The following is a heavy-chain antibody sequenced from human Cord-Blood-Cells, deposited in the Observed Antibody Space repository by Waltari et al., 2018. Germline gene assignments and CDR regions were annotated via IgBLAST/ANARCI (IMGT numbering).Heavy chain of an antibody. CDR3: ARALRGGPFDI. CDR1: GGTFSSYA. CDR2: IIPSFGKA. J-gene: IGHJ3*02. V-gene: IGHV1-69*01. D-gene: IGHD3-16*01. Sequence: QVQLVQSGAEVKKPGSSVKVSCKASGGTFSSYAISWVRQAPGHGLEWMGGIIPSFGKANYAQKFQGGVTITPDESTSTDYMELSSLRSEDTAVYYGARALRGGPFDIWGQGTMVTVSS.